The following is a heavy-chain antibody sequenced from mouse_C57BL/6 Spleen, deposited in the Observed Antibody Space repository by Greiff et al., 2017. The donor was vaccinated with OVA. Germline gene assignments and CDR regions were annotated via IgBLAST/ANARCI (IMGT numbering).Heavy chain of an antibody. CDR3: ASPYYYGSSSHYYAMDY. CDR1: GYTFTSYW. Sequence: QVHVKQSGAELVRPGTSVKLSCKASGYTFTSYWMHWVKQRPGQGLEWIGVIDPSDSYTNYNQKFKGKATLTVDTSSSTAYMQLSSLTSEDSAVYYCASPYYYGSSSHYYAMDYWGQGTSVTVSS. V-gene: IGHV1-59*01. CDR2: IDPSDSYT. J-gene: IGHJ4*01. D-gene: IGHD1-1*01.